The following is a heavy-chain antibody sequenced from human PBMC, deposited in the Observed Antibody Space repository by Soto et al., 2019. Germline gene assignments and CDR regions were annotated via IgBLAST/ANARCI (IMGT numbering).Heavy chain of an antibody. CDR2: TYYRSKWYY. Sequence: QSQTLSLTCAISGDSVSSNSAAWTWIRQSPSRGLEWLGRTYYRSKWYYDYALSVKSRITINPDTSKSQFSLQLTSVTPEDTAVYYCVRERYFDWLLYYFDYWGQGTLVTVSS. V-gene: IGHV6-1*01. D-gene: IGHD3-9*01. CDR3: VRERYFDWLLYYFDY. J-gene: IGHJ4*02. CDR1: GDSVSSNSAA.